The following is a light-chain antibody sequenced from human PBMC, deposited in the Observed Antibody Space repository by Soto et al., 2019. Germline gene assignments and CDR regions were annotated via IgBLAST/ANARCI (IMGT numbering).Light chain of an antibody. CDR1: QSISNW. Sequence: DIQMTQSPSTLSASVGDRVTITCRASQSISNWLAWYQQKPGEAPKLLIYDASSLESGVPSRFSGSGSGTDFTLTISSLQPEDFATYYCQQFNNYPVTFGGGTKVDIK. CDR3: QQFNNYPVT. J-gene: IGKJ4*01. V-gene: IGKV1-5*01. CDR2: DAS.